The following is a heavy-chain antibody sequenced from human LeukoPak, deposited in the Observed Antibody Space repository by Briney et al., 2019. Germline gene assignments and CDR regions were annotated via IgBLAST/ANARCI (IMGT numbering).Heavy chain of an antibody. J-gene: IGHJ4*02. CDR1: GGSFSGYY. CDR3: ARDRGWFDNSGYPYFDY. Sequence: PSETLSLTCAVYGGSFSGYYWSWIRQPPGKGLEWIGKINHSGSTNYNPSLKSRVTISVDTSKNQFSLKLSSVTAADTAVYYCARDRGWFDNSGYPYFDYWGQGTLVTVSS. D-gene: IGHD3-22*01. CDR2: INHSGST. V-gene: IGHV4-34*01.